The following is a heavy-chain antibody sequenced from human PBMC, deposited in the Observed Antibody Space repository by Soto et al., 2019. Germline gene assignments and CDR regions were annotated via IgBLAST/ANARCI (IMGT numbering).Heavy chain of an antibody. V-gene: IGHV3-23*01. D-gene: IGHD6-13*01. CDR2: ISGSGGST. Sequence: EVQLLESGGGLVQPGGSLRLSCAASGFTFSSYAVSWVRQAPGKGLEWVSSISGSGGSTYYADSVKGRFTISRDNSKNTLYLQMNSLRAEDTALYYCAKDLTAAEAWFDPWGQGTLVTVSS. CDR1: GFTFSSYA. J-gene: IGHJ5*02. CDR3: AKDLTAAEAWFDP.